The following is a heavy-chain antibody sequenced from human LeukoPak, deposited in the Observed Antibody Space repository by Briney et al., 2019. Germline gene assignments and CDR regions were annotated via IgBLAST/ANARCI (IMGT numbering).Heavy chain of an antibody. V-gene: IGHV3-7*03. CDR2: IKQDGTEK. D-gene: IGHD2-15*01. J-gene: IGHJ4*02. CDR1: GFSFTTYW. Sequence: GGSLRLSCAASGFSFTTYWMSWVRQAPGKGLEWVANIKQDGTEKYYVDSVKGRFTISRDNSKNTLYLQMNSLRAEDTAVYYCAKVNCSGGSCYSDYWGQGTLVTVSS. CDR3: AKVNCSGGSCYSDY.